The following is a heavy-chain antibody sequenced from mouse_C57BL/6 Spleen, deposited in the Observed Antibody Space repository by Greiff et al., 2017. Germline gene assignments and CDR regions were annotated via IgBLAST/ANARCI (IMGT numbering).Heavy chain of an antibody. CDR2: IDPSDSYT. D-gene: IGHD4-1*01. Sequence: VQLQQPGAELVMPGASVKLSCKASGYTFTSYWMHWVKQRPGQGLEWIGEIDPSDSYTNYNQKFKGKSTLTVDKSSSTAYMQLSSLTSEDSAVYYCAREGGLTGTGFDYWGQGTTLTVSS. CDR3: AREGGLTGTGFDY. V-gene: IGHV1-69*01. J-gene: IGHJ2*01. CDR1: GYTFTSYW.